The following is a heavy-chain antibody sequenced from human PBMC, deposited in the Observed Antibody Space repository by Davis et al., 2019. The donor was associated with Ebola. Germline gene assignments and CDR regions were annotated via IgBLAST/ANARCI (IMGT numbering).Heavy chain of an antibody. Sequence: HTGGSLRLSCAASGFTFRNYWMHWVRQAPGRGLVWVSRIVSDGTSTDYADSVKGRFTISRDNSKNTLYLQMNSLRAEDTAVYYCAKERPLSGYSYRYYFDYWGQGTLVTVSS. CDR3: AKERPLSGYSYRYYFDY. CDR1: GFTFRNYW. J-gene: IGHJ4*02. CDR2: IVSDGTST. V-gene: IGHV3-74*01. D-gene: IGHD5-18*01.